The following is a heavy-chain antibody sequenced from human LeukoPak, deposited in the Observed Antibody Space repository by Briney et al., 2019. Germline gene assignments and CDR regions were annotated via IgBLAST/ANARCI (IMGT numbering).Heavy chain of an antibody. CDR1: GYTFTSYA. CDR2: ISTNTGNP. CDR3: AGEDILTGYSFDY. Sequence: ASVKVSCKASGYTFTSYAMNWVRQAPGQGLEWMGWISTNTGNPTYAQGFTGRFVFSLDTSVSTAYLQISSLKAEDTAVYYCAGEDILTGYSFDYWGQGTLVTVSS. V-gene: IGHV7-4-1*02. J-gene: IGHJ4*02. D-gene: IGHD3-9*01.